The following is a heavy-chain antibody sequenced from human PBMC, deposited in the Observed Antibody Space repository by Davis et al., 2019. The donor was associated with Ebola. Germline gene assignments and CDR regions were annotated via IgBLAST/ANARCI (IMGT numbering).Heavy chain of an antibody. CDR2: IRDSEVT. Sequence: SLNLSCAASLYTSSAYHMNWVRQAPGKGLEWVANIRDSEVTYYADSVKGRFTISRDNSKSTLYLQMDSLRAEDTALYYCAKEQSSGYAFDIWGQGTMVTVSS. CDR1: LYTSSAYH. J-gene: IGHJ3*02. D-gene: IGHD3-22*01. V-gene: IGHV3-23*01. CDR3: AKEQSSGYAFDI.